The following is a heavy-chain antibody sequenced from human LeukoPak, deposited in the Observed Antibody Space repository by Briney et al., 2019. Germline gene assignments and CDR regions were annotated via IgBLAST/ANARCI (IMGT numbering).Heavy chain of an antibody. CDR3: ASNIPWLHAFDI. D-gene: IGHD6-19*01. J-gene: IGHJ3*02. CDR2: IYSGGST. V-gene: IGHV3-53*01. CDR1: GFTVSSNY. Sequence: GGSLRLSCAASGFTVSSNYMSWVRQAPGKGLEWVSVIYSGGSTYYADSVKGRFTISRDNSKNTLYLQMNSLRAEDTAAYYCASNIPWLHAFDIWGQGTMVTVSS.